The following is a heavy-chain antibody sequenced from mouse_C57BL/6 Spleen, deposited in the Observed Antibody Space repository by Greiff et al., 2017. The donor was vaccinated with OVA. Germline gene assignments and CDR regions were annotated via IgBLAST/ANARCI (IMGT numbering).Heavy chain of an antibody. CDR2: IDPETGGT. CDR3: TRGITTVEGFAY. D-gene: IGHD1-1*01. V-gene: IGHV1-15*01. J-gene: IGHJ3*01. CDR1: GYTFTDYE. Sequence: QVQLQQSGAEPVRPGASVTLSCKASGYTFTDYEMHWVKQTPVHGLEWIGAIDPETGGTAYNQKFKGKAILTADKSSSTAYMELRSLTSEASAVYYCTRGITTVEGFAYWGQGTLVTVSA.